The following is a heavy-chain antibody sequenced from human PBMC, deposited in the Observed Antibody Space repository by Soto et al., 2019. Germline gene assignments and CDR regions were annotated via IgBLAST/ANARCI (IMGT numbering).Heavy chain of an antibody. J-gene: IGHJ4*02. CDR2: IWYDGSNK. D-gene: IGHD6-13*01. V-gene: IGHV3-33*01. CDR3: ARDEGDSSSWSFDY. CDR1: GFTFSSYG. Sequence: GGSLRLSCAASGFTFSSYGMHWVRQAPGKGLEWVAVIWYDGSNKYYADSVKGRFTIPRDNSKNTLYLQMNSLRAEDTAVYYCARDEGDSSSWSFDYWGQGTLVTVSS.